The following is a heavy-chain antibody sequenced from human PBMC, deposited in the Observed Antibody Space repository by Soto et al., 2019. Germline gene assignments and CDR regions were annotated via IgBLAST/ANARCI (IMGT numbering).Heavy chain of an antibody. D-gene: IGHD6-13*01. V-gene: IGHV3-15*01. Sequence: GGSLRLSCAASGFTFNTAWMGWVRQAPGKGLEWIGRIKSKTDGGTTDFAAPVKGRFTISRDDSKNTVYLQMDSLKIEDTAVYYCKTGLAADGINYWGQGTLVTVSS. CDR2: IKSKTDGGTT. J-gene: IGHJ4*02. CDR3: KTGLAADGINY. CDR1: GFTFNTAW.